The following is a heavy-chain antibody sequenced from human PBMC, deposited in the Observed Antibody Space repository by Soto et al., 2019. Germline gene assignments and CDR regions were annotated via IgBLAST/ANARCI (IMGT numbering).Heavy chain of an antibody. Sequence: SAKTSCKSPVGPFSSYAITSVRQAPGHGLEWMGGIIPIFGTANYAQKFQGRVTIPSDKSASTAYMELSRPRSEDTAVYYCARDQRRFLEWSQAYYDMEVWGQGTTGTVSS. D-gene: IGHD3-3*01. V-gene: IGHV1-69*06. CDR1: VGPFSSYA. CDR2: IIPIFGTA. J-gene: IGHJ6*02. CDR3: ARDQRRFLEWSQAYYDMEV.